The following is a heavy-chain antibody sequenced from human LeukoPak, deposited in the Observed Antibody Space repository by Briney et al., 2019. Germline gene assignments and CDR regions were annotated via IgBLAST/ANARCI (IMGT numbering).Heavy chain of an antibody. D-gene: IGHD3-22*01. J-gene: IGHJ3*02. V-gene: IGHV3-74*01. CDR3: AGYASSGRRDALDI. Sequence: GGSLRLSCAASGFTFSTYWMHWVRQDPGKGLVWVSRIKTDGSSTYYADSVKGRFTISRDNAKNSLYLQMNSLRAEDTAVYYCAGYASSGRRDALDIWGQGTMVTVSS. CDR1: GFTFSTYW. CDR2: IKTDGSST.